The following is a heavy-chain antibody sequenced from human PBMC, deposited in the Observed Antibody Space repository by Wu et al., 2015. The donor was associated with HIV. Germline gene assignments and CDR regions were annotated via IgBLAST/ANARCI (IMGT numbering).Heavy chain of an antibody. CDR1: GKTFNTYH. Sequence: QVQLVQSGAEVKKPGASVKLSCKTSGKTFNTYHMQWVRQAPGQGLEWMGEINPRGDFSRYAQTFQGRVTMTKDTSTGTVYMELSSLKSEDTAIYYCATGEEESAALEYWGQGTLVTVSS. D-gene: IGHD2-15*01. CDR3: ATGEEESAALEY. V-gene: IGHV1-46*02. J-gene: IGHJ4*02. CDR2: INPRGDFS.